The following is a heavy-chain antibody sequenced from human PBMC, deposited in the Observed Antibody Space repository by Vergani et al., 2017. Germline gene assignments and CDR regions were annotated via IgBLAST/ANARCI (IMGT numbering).Heavy chain of an antibody. Sequence: QVQLQESGPGLVKPSETLSLTCTVSGGSISSYYWSWIRQPPGKGLEWIGYIYYSGSTNYNPSLKSRVTIAVDTSKNQFSLKLSSVTAADTAVYYCAGTTRSGYYPDYWDFDLWGRGTLVTVSS. V-gene: IGHV4-59*01. CDR1: GGSISSYY. D-gene: IGHD3-3*01. CDR3: AGTTRSGYYPDYWDFDL. J-gene: IGHJ2*01. CDR2: IYYSGST.